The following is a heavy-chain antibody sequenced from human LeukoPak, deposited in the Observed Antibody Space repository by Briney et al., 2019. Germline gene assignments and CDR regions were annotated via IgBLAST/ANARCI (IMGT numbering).Heavy chain of an antibody. CDR3: ARVARYYYYYMDV. V-gene: IGHV4-38-2*01. D-gene: IGHD5-12*01. Sequence: KPSETLSLTCAVSGYSISSGYYWGWIRQPPGKGLEWIGSIYHSGSTYYNPSLKSRVTISVDTSKNQFSLKLSSVTAADTAVYYCARVARYYYYYMDVWGKGTTVTVSS. J-gene: IGHJ6*03. CDR2: IYHSGST. CDR1: GYSISSGYY.